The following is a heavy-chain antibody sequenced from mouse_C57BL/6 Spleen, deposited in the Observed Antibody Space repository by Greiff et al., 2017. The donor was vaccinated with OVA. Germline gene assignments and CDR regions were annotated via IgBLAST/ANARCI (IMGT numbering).Heavy chain of an antibody. V-gene: IGHV1-55*01. J-gene: IGHJ3*01. Sequence: QVQLQQPGAELVKPGASVKMSCKASGYTFTSYWITWVKQRPGQGLEWMGDIYPGSGSTNYNEKFKSKATLTVEPSSSTAYMQLSSLTSEDSAVYYGASSGYGSSYWFAYWGQGTLVTVSA. CDR2: IYPGSGST. CDR1: GYTFTSYW. D-gene: IGHD1-1*01. CDR3: ASSGYGSSYWFAY.